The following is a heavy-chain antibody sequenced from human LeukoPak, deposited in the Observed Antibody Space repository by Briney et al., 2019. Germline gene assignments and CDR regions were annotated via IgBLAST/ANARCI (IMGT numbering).Heavy chain of an antibody. CDR2: IKTNSGGT. J-gene: IGHJ5*02. V-gene: IGHV1-2*06. D-gene: IGHD6-13*01. CDR1: GYTFTCYC. CDR3: ARARAAAGPLDP. Sequence: ASVKLSCTASGYTFTCYCMHWGRLAPGQGLELMGRIKTNSGGTNYAKKFQSSVTMTRDTSISTAYMELSRLRSDDTAVYYCARARAAAGPLDPWGQGTLVTVSS.